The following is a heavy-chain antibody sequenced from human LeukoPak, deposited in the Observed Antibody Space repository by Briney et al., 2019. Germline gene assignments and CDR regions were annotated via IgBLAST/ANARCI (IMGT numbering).Heavy chain of an antibody. Sequence: SETLSLTCTVSGGSISSYYWNWIGQPPGKGLEWIGEINHSGSTNYNPSLKSRVTISVDTSKNQFSLRLSSVTAADTAVYYCARVLEGSSGQHWYFDLWGRGTLVTVSS. CDR2: INHSGST. CDR3: ARVLEGSSGQHWYFDL. CDR1: GGSISSYY. V-gene: IGHV4-34*01. J-gene: IGHJ2*01. D-gene: IGHD6-19*01.